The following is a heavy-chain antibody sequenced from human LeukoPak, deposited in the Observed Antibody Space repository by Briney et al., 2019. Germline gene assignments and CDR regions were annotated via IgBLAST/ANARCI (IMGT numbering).Heavy chain of an antibody. CDR2: IIPILGIA. CDR3: TRQVSGGNDY. V-gene: IGHV1-69*04. D-gene: IGHD3-3*01. J-gene: IGHJ4*02. Sequence: SVKVSCKASGGTFSSYAISWVRQAPGQGLEWMGRIIPILGIANYAQKFQGRVTITADKSTSTAYMDLSSLRSEDTAVYYCTRQVSGGNDYWGQGTLVTVSS. CDR1: GGTFSSYA.